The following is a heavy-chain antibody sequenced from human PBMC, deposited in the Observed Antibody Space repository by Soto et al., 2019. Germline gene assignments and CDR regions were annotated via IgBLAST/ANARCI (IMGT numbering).Heavy chain of an antibody. CDR3: AKDSWAIFGVPAGEYYAMDV. CDR2: ISGSGGTT. D-gene: IGHD3-3*01. Sequence: HPGGSLRRSCVASGFTCKNYDMSWVRQAPVKGLEWVSAISGSGGTTYYSDSVKGRFTISRDNSKNTVYLQMNDLRVEDAAEYFCAKDSWAIFGVPAGEYYAMDVWGQGTTVTVSS. J-gene: IGHJ6*02. V-gene: IGHV3-23*01. CDR1: GFTCKNYD.